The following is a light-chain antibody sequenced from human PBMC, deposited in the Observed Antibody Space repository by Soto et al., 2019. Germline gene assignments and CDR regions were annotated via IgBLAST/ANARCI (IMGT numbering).Light chain of an antibody. V-gene: IGKV1-33*01. CDR2: DAS. J-gene: IGKJ2*01. CDR3: QQYDNLPPGT. CDR1: QDISNY. Sequence: DIQMTQSPSSLSASVGDRVTITCQASQDISNYLNWYQQKPGKAPKLLIYDASNLETGVPSRFSGSGSGTDFTFNISSLQPEDIATYYCQQYDNLPPGTFGQGTKLEIK.